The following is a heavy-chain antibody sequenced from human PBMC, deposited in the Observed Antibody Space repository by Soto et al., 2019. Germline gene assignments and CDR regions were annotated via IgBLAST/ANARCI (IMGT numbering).Heavy chain of an antibody. V-gene: IGHV3-7*01. Sequence: EVQLVESGGGLVHPGGSLRLSCTASGFTFSDSWMTWVRQAPGKGLEWVARIKPDESEKKYADSVKGRFSILRDNAKNSMYLQMDSLRGEDTAVYYCVRGGSNYASWGQGTLVTVSS. CDR1: GFTFSDSW. D-gene: IGHD4-4*01. CDR2: IKPDESEK. J-gene: IGHJ5*02. CDR3: VRGGSNYAS.